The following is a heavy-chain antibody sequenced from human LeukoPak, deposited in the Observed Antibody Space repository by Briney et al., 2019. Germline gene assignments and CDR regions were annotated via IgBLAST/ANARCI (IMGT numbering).Heavy chain of an antibody. D-gene: IGHD3-22*01. CDR2: IYYSGST. CDR1: GGSFSGYY. J-gene: IGHJ3*02. Sequence: SETLSLTCAVYGGSFSGYYWSWIRQHPGKGLEWIGYIYYSGSTYYNPSLKSRVTISVDTSKNQFSLKLSSVTAADTAVYYCARIPYYYDSSGYLYLSPDAFDIWGQGTMVTVSS. V-gene: IGHV4-31*11. CDR3: ARIPYYYDSSGYLYLSPDAFDI.